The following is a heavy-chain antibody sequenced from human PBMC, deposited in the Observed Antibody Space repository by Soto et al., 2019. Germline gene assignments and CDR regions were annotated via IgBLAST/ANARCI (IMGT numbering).Heavy chain of an antibody. Sequence: SETLSLTCTVSGGSISSYYWSWIRQPPGKGLEWIGYIYYSGSTNYNPSLKSRVTISVDTSKNQFSLKLSSVTAADTAVYYCARHPTILNFDYWGQGTLVTVSS. V-gene: IGHV4-59*01. CDR1: GGSISSYY. CDR3: ARHPTILNFDY. CDR2: IYYSGST. J-gene: IGHJ4*02.